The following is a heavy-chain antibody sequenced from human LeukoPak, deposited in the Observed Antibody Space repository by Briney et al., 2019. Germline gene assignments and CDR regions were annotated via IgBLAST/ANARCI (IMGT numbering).Heavy chain of an antibody. CDR2: IRGNGHT. J-gene: IGHJ4*02. CDR1: GLSFSSFA. Sequence: GGSLRLSCAASGLSFSSFAMSWVRQGPARGLEWVSSIRGNGHTFYADSVKGRFTLFSDSSTNTVYFQLNNLRVEDTAIYYCAKASWVSSTDAVRWGQGTLVTVSS. V-gene: IGHV3-23*01. CDR3: AKASWVSSTDAVR. D-gene: IGHD3-16*01.